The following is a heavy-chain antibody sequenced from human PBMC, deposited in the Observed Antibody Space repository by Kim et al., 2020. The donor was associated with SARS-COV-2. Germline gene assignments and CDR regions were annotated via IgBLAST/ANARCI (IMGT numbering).Heavy chain of an antibody. Sequence: SQTLSLTCAISGDSVSSNSAAWNWIRQSPSRGLEWLGRTYYRSKWYNDYAVSVKSRITINPDTSKNQFSLQLNSVTPEDTAVYYCARDGYYYGSGNNPDAFDIWGQGTMVTVSS. J-gene: IGHJ3*02. CDR3: ARDGYYYGSGNNPDAFDI. V-gene: IGHV6-1*01. CDR1: GDSVSSNSAA. D-gene: IGHD3-10*01. CDR2: TYYRSKWYN.